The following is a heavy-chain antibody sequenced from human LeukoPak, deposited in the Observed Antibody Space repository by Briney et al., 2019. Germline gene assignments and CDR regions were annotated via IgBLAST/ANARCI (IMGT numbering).Heavy chain of an antibody. CDR1: GGSISSSSYY. CDR2: IYYSGST. V-gene: IGHV4-39*01. D-gene: IGHD3-9*01. J-gene: IGHJ5*02. Sequence: PSETLSLTCTVSGGSISSSSYYWGWIRQPPGKGLEWIGSIYYSGSTYYNPSLKSRVTISVDTSKNQFSLKLSSVTAADTAVYYCARLGVNYDILTGYYLNWFDPWGQGTLVTVSS. CDR3: ARLGVNYDILTGYYLNWFDP.